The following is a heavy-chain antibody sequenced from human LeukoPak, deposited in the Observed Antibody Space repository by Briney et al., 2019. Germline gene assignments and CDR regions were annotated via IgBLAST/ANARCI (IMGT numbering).Heavy chain of an antibody. CDR2: IIPIFGTA. Sequence: ASVKVSCKASGGTFSSYAISWVRQAPGQGLEWMGGIIPIFGTANYAQKFQGRVTITTDESTSTAYMELSSLRSEDTAVYYCVPTAGYSSGWYNFDYWAREPWSPSPQ. CDR1: GGTFSSYA. J-gene: IGHJ4*02. CDR3: VPTAGYSSGWYNFDY. D-gene: IGHD6-19*01. V-gene: IGHV1-69*05.